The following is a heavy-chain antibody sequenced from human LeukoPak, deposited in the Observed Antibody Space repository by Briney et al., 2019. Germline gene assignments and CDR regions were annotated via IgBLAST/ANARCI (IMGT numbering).Heavy chain of an antibody. CDR3: ASTSSSWGSTFDY. V-gene: IGHV5-51*01. CDR1: GYSFTSYW. J-gene: IGHJ4*02. D-gene: IGHD6-13*01. CDR2: IYPGDSDT. Sequence: GESLKISCQGSGYSFTSYWIGWVRQMPGKGLEWMGIIYPGDSDTRYSPSFQGQVTISADKSISTAYLQWSSLKASDTAMYYCASTSSSWGSTFDYWGQGTLVTVSS.